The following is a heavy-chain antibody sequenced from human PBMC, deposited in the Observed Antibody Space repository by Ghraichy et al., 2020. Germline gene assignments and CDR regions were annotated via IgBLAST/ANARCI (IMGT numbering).Heavy chain of an antibody. Sequence: GESLNISCAASGFTFSSYAMHWVRQAPGKGLEWVAVISYDGSNKYYADSVKGRFTISRDNSKNTLYLQMNGLRAEDTAVYYCARGEAGYSYFAPDYWGQGTLVTVSS. CDR2: ISYDGSNK. CDR3: ARGEAGYSYFAPDY. CDR1: GFTFSSYA. J-gene: IGHJ4*02. D-gene: IGHD5-18*01. V-gene: IGHV3-30*04.